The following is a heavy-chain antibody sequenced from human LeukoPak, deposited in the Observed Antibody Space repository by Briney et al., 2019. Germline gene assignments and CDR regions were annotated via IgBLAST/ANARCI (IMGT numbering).Heavy chain of an antibody. CDR3: ARDYYDILVD. CDR1: GYTFTRYY. V-gene: IGHV1-2*02. D-gene: IGHD3-9*01. Sequence: ASVKVSCKASGYTFTRYYMHWVRQAPGQGLEWMGWINPNSGGTNYAQKLQGRVTTTKDTSISTAYMELSRLRSDDTAVYYCARDYYDILVDWGQGTLVTASS. J-gene: IGHJ4*02. CDR2: INPNSGGT.